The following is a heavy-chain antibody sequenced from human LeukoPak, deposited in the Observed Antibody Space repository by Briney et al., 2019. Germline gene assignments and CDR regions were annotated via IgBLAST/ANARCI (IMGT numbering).Heavy chain of an antibody. J-gene: IGHJ4*02. V-gene: IGHV3-23*01. CDR3: AKVGGGYSSSRQYYFDY. CDR1: GFTFSSYS. Sequence: GGSLRLSCAASGFTFSSYSMNWVRQAPGKGLEWVSAISGSGGSTYYADSVKGRFTISRDNSKNTLYLQMNSLRAEDTAVYYCAKVGGGYSSSRQYYFDYWGQGTLVTVSS. D-gene: IGHD6-6*01. CDR2: ISGSGGST.